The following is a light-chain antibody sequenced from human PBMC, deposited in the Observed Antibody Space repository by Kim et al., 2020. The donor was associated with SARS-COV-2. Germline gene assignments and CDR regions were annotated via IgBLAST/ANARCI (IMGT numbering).Light chain of an antibody. CDR3: QQSYSTPTS. CDR2: AAS. J-gene: IGKJ2*03. V-gene: IGKV1-39*01. Sequence: SASVRDRVTITCRASQSISSYLNWYQQKPGKAPKLLIYAASSLQSGVPSRFSGSGSGTDFTLTISSLQPEDFATYYCQQSYSTPTSFGQGTKLEI. CDR1: QSISSY.